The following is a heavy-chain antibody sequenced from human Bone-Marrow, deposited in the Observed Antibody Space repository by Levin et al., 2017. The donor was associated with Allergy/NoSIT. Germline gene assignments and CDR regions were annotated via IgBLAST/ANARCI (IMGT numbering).Heavy chain of an antibody. CDR2: FDPEDGET. CDR3: ATEPAPGLEKYYDTSGLGD. J-gene: IGHJ4*02. D-gene: IGHD3-22*01. V-gene: IGHV1-24*01. Sequence: PPASVKVSCKVSGYTLTEFSMHWVRQAPEQGLEWMGGFDPEDGETIYAQKFQGRVTMTEDTSTDTASMELSSLRSEDTAMYYCATEPAPGLEKYYDTSGLGDWGQGTLVTVSS. CDR1: GYTLTEFS.